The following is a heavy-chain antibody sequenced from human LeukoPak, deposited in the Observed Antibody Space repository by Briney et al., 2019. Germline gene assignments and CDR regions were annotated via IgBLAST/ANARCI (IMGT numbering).Heavy chain of an antibody. Sequence: WGSLTLSCAASGFTVSSNYTRGVRQPPGKGLAWVSVSYSGGSTYYADSVKGRFTISRDNSKNTLYLQMNSLRGEDTAVYYCAREPLGSSGYYPDYWGQGTLVTVSS. CDR2: SYSGGST. J-gene: IGHJ4*02. D-gene: IGHD3-22*01. CDR3: AREPLGSSGYYPDY. V-gene: IGHV3-66*02. CDR1: GFTVSSNY.